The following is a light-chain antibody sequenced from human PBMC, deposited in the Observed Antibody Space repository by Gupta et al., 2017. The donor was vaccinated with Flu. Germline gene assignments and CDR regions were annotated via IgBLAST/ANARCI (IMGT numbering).Light chain of an antibody. CDR1: QAVNNY. V-gene: IGKV1-9*01. CDR3: QQFHGYPFT. J-gene: IGKJ3*01. CDR2: AAS. Sequence: DIQFTQSPSFLSVSVGDRVTITCRATQAVNNYLDWYQEKPGRAPKLLIYAASTLQSGVPSRFTGSGYGTEFTLTISSLQPEDSATYSCQQFHGYPFTFGHGTKVEIK.